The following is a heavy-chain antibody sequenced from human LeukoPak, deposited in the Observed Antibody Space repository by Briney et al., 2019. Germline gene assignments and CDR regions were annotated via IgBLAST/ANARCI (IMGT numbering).Heavy chain of an antibody. J-gene: IGHJ6*02. Sequence: PGGSLRLSCAASGFTFSSYAMHWVRQAPGKGLKGVAVISYDGSNKYYADSVKGRFTISRDNSKNTLYLQMNSLRAEDTAVYYCARDVRVEPGGYYYGMDVWGQGTTVTVSS. D-gene: IGHD1-26*01. CDR2: ISYDGSNK. V-gene: IGHV3-30*04. CDR3: ARDVRVEPGGYYYGMDV. CDR1: GFTFSSYA.